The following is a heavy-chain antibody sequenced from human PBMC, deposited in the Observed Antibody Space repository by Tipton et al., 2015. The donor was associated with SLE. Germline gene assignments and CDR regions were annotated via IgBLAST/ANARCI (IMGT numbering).Heavy chain of an antibody. CDR1: GGSISSGGYY. CDR2: IYYSGST. CDR3: ARAPIAAPTGYYYGMDV. D-gene: IGHD6-13*01. Sequence: TLSLTCTVSGGSISSGGYYWSWIRQHPGKGLEWIGYIYYSGSTYYNPSLKSRVTISVDTSKNQFSLKLSSVTAADTAVYYCARAPIAAPTGYYYGMDVWGRGTTVTVSS. V-gene: IGHV4-31*03. J-gene: IGHJ6*02.